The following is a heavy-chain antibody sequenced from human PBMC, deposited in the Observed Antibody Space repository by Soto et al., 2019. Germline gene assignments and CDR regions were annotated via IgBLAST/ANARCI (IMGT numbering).Heavy chain of an antibody. CDR2: ISTTGAAT. CDR1: GFTFINYA. D-gene: IGHD1-1*01. Sequence: GGSLRLSCGASGFTFINYAMNWVRQAPGKGLEWVSAISTTGAATYYADSVKGRFTISRNNSKNSLYLQMNSLRVEDTAVYYCAKGGDVARPGNYVDSWGQGTLVTVSS. J-gene: IGHJ4*02. V-gene: IGHV3-23*01. CDR3: AKGGDVARPGNYVDS.